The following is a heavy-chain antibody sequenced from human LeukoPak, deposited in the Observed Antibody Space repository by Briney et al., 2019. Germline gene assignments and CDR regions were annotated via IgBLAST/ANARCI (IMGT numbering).Heavy chain of an antibody. CDR1: GFTFSSYA. V-gene: IGHV3-23*01. D-gene: IGHD2-8*01. CDR3: AKERCTNAVCYFGSGMDV. J-gene: IGHJ6*02. Sequence: GGSLRPSCAASGFTFSSYAMSWVRQAPGKGLEWVAGISGSGGSTYYADSVKGRFTISRDNSKNTLYLQMNSLGAEDTAVYYCAKERCTNAVCYFGSGMDVWGQGTTVTVSS. CDR2: ISGSGGST.